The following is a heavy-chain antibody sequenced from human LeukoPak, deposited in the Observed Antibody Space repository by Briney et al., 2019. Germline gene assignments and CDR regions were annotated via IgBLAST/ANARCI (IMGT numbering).Heavy chain of an antibody. Sequence: PSETLSLTCTVSGGSISRYYWSWIRQPPGKGLEWIGYIYYSGSTNYNPSLKSRVTISVDTSKNQFSLKLSSVTAADTAVYYCARGQGYSYGYEWFDPWGQGTLVTVSS. V-gene: IGHV4-59*01. J-gene: IGHJ5*02. CDR3: ARGQGYSYGYEWFDP. CDR2: IYYSGST. CDR1: GGSISRYY. D-gene: IGHD5-18*01.